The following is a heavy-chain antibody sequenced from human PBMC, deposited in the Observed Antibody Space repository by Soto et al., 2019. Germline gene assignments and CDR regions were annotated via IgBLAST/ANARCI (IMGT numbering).Heavy chain of an antibody. CDR3: ARGLELDEYNSYSDY. J-gene: IGHJ4*02. CDR1: GGSISSGGYY. D-gene: IGHD6-6*01. Sequence: SETLSLTCTVSGGSISSGGYYWSWIRQHPGKGLEWIGYIYYSGSTYYNPSLKSRVTISVDTSKNQFSLKLSSVTAADTAVYYCARGLELDEYNSYSDYWGQGTLVTVSS. V-gene: IGHV4-31*03. CDR2: IYYSGST.